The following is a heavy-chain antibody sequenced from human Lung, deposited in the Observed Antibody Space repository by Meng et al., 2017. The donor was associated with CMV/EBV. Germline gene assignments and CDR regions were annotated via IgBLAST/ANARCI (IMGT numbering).Heavy chain of an antibody. D-gene: IGHD3-3*01. CDR2: IYNEGRT. CDR3: ARLSDPEWLPFAMDV. V-gene: IGHV3-66*02. Sequence: GGSXRLXCAVSGFIVSDHYISWVRQAPGKGLECVSVIYNEGRTFYVDSVKGRFTISRDNSKNTVYLQMSSLRTDDTAVYFCARLSDPEWLPFAMDVWGQGXTVTSP. J-gene: IGHJ6*02. CDR1: GFIVSDHY.